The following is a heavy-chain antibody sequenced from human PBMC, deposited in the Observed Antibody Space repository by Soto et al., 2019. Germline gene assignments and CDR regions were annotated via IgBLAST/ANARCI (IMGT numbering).Heavy chain of an antibody. J-gene: IGHJ4*02. D-gene: IGHD3-22*01. CDR1: GGSISSCDYY. CDR3: ARDSSGYYYFDY. CDR2: IYYSGST. V-gene: IGHV4-30-4*01. Sequence: SETLSLTCTVSGGSISSCDYYWSWIRQPPGKGLEWIAYIYYSGSTYYNPSLKSRVTISVDTSKNQFSLKLSSVTAADTAVYYCARDSSGYYYFDYWGQGTLVTVSS.